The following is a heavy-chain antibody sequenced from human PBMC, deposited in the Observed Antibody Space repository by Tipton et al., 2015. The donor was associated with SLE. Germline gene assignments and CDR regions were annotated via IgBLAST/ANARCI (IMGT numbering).Heavy chain of an antibody. D-gene: IGHD6-13*01. CDR1: GGSISSSSYY. CDR2: IYYSGGT. CDR3: ARDPGIAATFDY. J-gene: IGHJ4*02. V-gene: IGHV4-39*07. Sequence: TLSLTCTVSGGSISSSSYYWGWIRQPPGKGLEWIGSIYYSGGTYSNPSLKSRVTISVDTSKNQFSLKLSSVTAADTAVYYCARDPGIAATFDYWGQGTLVTVSS.